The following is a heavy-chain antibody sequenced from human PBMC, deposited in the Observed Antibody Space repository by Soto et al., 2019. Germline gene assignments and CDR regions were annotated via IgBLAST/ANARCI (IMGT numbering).Heavy chain of an antibody. CDR2: IGGSGANT. Sequence: XVSLRLSCAASGFTFNKYAMSWLRQAPGKGLEWVSGIGGSGANTYYADFVKGRFTISRDNSKNTLYLQMDSLRAEDTAIYYCARTITGYFWAGAYWGQGTLVTVSS. V-gene: IGHV3-23*01. D-gene: IGHD1-1*01. CDR3: ARTITGYFWAGAY. CDR1: GFTFNKYA. J-gene: IGHJ4*02.